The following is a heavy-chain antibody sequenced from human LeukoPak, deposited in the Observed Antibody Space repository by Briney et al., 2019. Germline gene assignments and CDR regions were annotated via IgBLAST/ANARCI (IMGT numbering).Heavy chain of an antibody. CDR1: GGSFSGYY. CDR2: INHSGST. D-gene: IGHD2-2*01. V-gene: IGHV4-34*01. CDR3: ATQNRPRKNHCSSTSCLLYGGYYFDY. J-gene: IGHJ4*02. Sequence: PSETLSLTCAVYGGSFSGYYWSWIRQPPGKGLEWIGEINHSGSTNYNPSLKSRVTISVDTSKNQFSLKLSSVTAADTAVYYCATQNRPRKNHCSSTSCLLYGGYYFDYWGQGTLVTVSS.